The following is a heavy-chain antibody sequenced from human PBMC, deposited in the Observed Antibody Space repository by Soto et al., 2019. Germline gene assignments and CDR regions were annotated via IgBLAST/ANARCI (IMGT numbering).Heavy chain of an antibody. J-gene: IGHJ4*02. CDR3: ARDFKRYSSSPGTLEY. CDR2: ISYSGTT. D-gene: IGHD6-6*01. V-gene: IGHV4-30-4*01. Sequence: QVQLQESGPGLVQPSQPLSLTCTVSGDSISSGYYYWSWVRQSPGKGLEWIGCISYSGTTYYNPSLEARLTMSVDTSKNQFSLMLSSVAAADTAMYCCARDFKRYSSSPGTLEYWGQGTLFTVSS. CDR1: GDSISSGYYY.